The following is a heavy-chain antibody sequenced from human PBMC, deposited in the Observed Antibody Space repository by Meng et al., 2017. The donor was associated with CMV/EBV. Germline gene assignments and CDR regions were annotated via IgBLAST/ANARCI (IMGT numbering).Heavy chain of an antibody. D-gene: IGHD4-17*01. J-gene: IGHJ3*02. Sequence: GESLKISCAASGFTFSSYAMHWVRQAPGKGLEWVAVISYDGSNKYYADSVKGRFTISRDNAKNSLYLQMNSLRAEDTAVYYCARDGGYGDTHDAFDIWGQGTMVTVSS. CDR3: ARDGGYGDTHDAFDI. V-gene: IGHV3-30*04. CDR1: GFTFSSYA. CDR2: ISYDGSNK.